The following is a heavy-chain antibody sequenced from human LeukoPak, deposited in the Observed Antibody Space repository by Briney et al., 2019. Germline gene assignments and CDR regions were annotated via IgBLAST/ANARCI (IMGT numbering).Heavy chain of an antibody. D-gene: IGHD3-3*01. CDR3: ARHVGYYDFWSCFNWFDP. J-gene: IGHJ5*02. CDR1: GYSFTSYW. Sequence: GESLKISCKGSGYSFTSYWIGWVRQMPGKGLEWMGIIYPGDSDTRYSPSFQGQVTISADKSISTAYLQWSSLKASDTAMYYCARHVGYYDFWSCFNWFDPWGQGTLVTVSS. V-gene: IGHV5-51*01. CDR2: IYPGDSDT.